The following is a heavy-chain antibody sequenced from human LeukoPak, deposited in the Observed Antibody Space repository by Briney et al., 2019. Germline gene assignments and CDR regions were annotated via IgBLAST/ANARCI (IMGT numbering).Heavy chain of an antibody. J-gene: IGHJ5*02. CDR1: GYTFTSYY. CDR2: INPSGGST. CDR3: ARRLGPAARVSLFDP. Sequence: ASVKVSCKASGYTFTSYYMHWVRQAPGQGLEWMGIINPSGGSTSYAQKFQGRVTMTRDMSTSTVYMELSSLRSEDTAVYYCARRLGPAARVSLFDPWGQGTLVTVSS. D-gene: IGHD2-2*01. V-gene: IGHV1-46*01.